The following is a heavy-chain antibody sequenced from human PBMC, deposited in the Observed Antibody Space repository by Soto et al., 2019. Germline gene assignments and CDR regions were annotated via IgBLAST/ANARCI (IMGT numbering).Heavy chain of an antibody. Sequence: PGGSLRLSCAASGFTFSSYWMSWVRQAPGKGLEWVANIKQDGSEKYYVDSVKGRFTISRDNAKNSLYLQMNSLRAEDTAVYYCARDQVVVAATPDYFDYWGQGTLVTVSS. CDR1: GFTFSSYW. D-gene: IGHD2-15*01. J-gene: IGHJ4*02. V-gene: IGHV3-7*03. CDR2: IKQDGSEK. CDR3: ARDQVVVAATPDYFDY.